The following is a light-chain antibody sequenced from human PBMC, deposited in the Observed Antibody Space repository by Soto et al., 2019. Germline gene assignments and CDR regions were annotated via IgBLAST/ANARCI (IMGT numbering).Light chain of an antibody. CDR1: YSNIGAGYE. CDR3: SSYTSSSTLV. J-gene: IGLJ3*02. V-gene: IGLV1-40*01. CDR2: GHN. Sequence: QSVLTQPPSVSGAPGQRVTISCTGSYSNIGAGYEVHWYQQIPGTAPKLLISGHNNRPSGVPDRFFGSKSGTSASLTIIGLQAEDEADYYCSSYTSSSTLVFGGGTQLTVL.